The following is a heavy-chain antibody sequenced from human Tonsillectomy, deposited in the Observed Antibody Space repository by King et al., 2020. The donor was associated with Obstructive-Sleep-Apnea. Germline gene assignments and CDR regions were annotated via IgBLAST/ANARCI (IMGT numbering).Heavy chain of an antibody. CDR2: LRYEGRNK. D-gene: IGHD3-22*01. V-gene: IGHV3-30*02. CDR3: AKVFLEYHYDSSGPDY. J-gene: IGHJ4*02. Sequence: VQLVESGGGVVQPGGSWSLPGEGLGLTLGNFGMNWARKAPGRGLEWGAFLRYEGRNKYYEDSVKGRFTISRDNSKNTLYLQMNSLRAEDTAVYYCAKVFLEYHYDSSGPDYWGQGTLVTVSS. CDR1: GLTLGNFG.